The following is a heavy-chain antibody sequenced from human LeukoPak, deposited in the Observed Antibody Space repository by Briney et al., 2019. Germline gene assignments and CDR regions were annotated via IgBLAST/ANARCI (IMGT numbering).Heavy chain of an antibody. D-gene: IGHD2-2*03. CDR2: IIPILGIA. CDR3: ARDRWIVAIVVVPAAIDYYYGMDV. J-gene: IGHJ6*02. Sequence: GGSLRLSCAASGFTFSSYGMHWVRQAPGKGLEWMGRIIPILGIANYAQKFQGRVTITAGKSTSTAYMELSSLRSEDTAVYYCARDRWIVAIVVVPAAIDYYYGMDVWGQGTTVTVSS. CDR1: GFTFSSYG. V-gene: IGHV1-69*04.